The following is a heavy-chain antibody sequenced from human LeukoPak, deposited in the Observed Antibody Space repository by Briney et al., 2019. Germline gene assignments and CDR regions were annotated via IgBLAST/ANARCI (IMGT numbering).Heavy chain of an antibody. CDR1: GFSLSTSGVG. D-gene: IGHD3-10*01. V-gene: IGHV2-5*02. Sequence: SGPTLVKPTQTLTLTCTFSGFSLSTSGVGVGWIRQPPGKALEWLALIYWDDDKRYSPSMKSRLTITKDTSKNQVVLTMTNMDPVDTATYYCAHRPGVRGLLNYFDYWGQGTLVTVSS. J-gene: IGHJ4*02. CDR2: IYWDDDK. CDR3: AHRPGVRGLLNYFDY.